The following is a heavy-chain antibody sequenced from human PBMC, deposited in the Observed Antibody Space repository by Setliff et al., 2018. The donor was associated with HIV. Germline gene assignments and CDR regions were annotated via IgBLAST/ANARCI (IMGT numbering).Heavy chain of an antibody. D-gene: IGHD2-15*01. CDR1: GFTFNSYW. V-gene: IGHV3-74*01. Sequence: PGVSLRLSCVASGFTFNSYWMYWVRQAPGKGLVCVSRVNNDGTDTIYADSVKGRFTISRDNAKSTVYLQMGSLSADDTAVYYCARGGFNHAFDIWGQGTMVTVS. J-gene: IGHJ3*02. CDR3: ARGGFNHAFDI. CDR2: VNNDGTDT.